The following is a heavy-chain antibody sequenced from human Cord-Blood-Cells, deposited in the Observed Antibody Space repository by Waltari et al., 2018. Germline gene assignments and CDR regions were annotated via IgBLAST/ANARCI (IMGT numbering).Heavy chain of an antibody. J-gene: IGHJ4*02. CDR3: ARGRGYSSSSFDY. CDR2: INHSGST. V-gene: IGHV4-34*01. D-gene: IGHD6-6*01. Sequence: QVQLQQWGAGLLKPSETLSLTCAVYGGSFSGYYWSWIRQPPGKGLEWIGEINHSGSTNYNPSLKSRVTRSVDTSKNQFSLKLSSVTAADTAVYYCARGRGYSSSSFDYWGQGTLVTVSS. CDR1: GGSFSGYY.